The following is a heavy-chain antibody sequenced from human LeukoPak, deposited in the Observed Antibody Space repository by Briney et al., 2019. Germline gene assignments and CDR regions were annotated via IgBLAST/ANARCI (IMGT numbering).Heavy chain of an antibody. J-gene: IGHJ4*02. D-gene: IGHD4-11*01. CDR1: GGSISSYY. CDR3: ARGSRLHFDY. Sequence: SETLSLTCTVSGGSISSYYWSWIRQPPGKGLEWIGYIYYSGSTNYNPSLKSRVTISVDTSKNQFSLKLSSVTAADTAVYYCARGSRLHFDYWGQGTLVTVSS. V-gene: IGHV4-59*12. CDR2: IYYSGST.